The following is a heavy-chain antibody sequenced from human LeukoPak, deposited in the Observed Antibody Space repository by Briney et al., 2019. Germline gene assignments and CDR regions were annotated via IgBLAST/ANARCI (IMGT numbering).Heavy chain of an antibody. Sequence: SETLFLTCTVSGGSISSYYWSWIRQPPGKGLEWIGYIYYSGSTNYNPSLKSRVTISVDTSKKQFSLKLTSVTVADTAVYYCARETSQKGAHYMDVWGKGTTVTISS. CDR3: ARETSQKGAHYMDV. CDR1: GGSISSYY. D-gene: IGHD3-16*01. V-gene: IGHV4-59*01. J-gene: IGHJ6*03. CDR2: IYYSGST.